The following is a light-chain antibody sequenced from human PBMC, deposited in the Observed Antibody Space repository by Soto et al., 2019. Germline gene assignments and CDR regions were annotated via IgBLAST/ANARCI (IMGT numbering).Light chain of an antibody. V-gene: IGLV2-14*01. J-gene: IGLJ2*01. Sequence: QSVLTQPASVSGSPGQSITISCTGTSSDVGGYNYVSWYQQHPGKAPKLMIYDGSNRPSGVSIRFSGSKSGNTASLTISGRQAEDEADYYCSSETSSSTPSVVFGGGTKLTVL. CDR3: SSETSSSTPSVV. CDR1: SSDVGGYNY. CDR2: DGS.